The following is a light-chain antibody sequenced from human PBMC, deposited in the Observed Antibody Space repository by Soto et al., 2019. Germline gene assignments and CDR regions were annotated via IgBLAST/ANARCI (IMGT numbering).Light chain of an antibody. V-gene: IGKV4-1*01. CDR2: WAS. J-gene: IGKJ5*01. CDR1: QSVLYSSNNKNY. Sequence: DIVMTQSPDSLALSLGYRATIKCNSSQSVLYSSNNKNYLAWYQQKPGQPPKLLVYWASTRESGVPDRFSGSGSGTDFTLTISSLQAEDVAVYYCQQYYSTPITFGQGTRLEIK. CDR3: QQYYSTPIT.